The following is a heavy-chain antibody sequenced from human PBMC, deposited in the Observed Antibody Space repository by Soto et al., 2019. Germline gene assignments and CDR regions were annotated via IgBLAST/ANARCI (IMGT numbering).Heavy chain of an antibody. J-gene: IGHJ4*02. Sequence: QVQLVESGGGVVQPGRSLRLSCAASGFSFSISPMHWVRQAPGKGPEWVALISYDGTNKFYADSVKGRFTISRDNSKSTLYLQVDSLRPEDAAVYYCARDPNTYGGQHWAFNYFDSWGQGTLVTVSS. CDR3: ARDPNTYGGQHWAFNYFDS. D-gene: IGHD4-17*01. V-gene: IGHV3-30-3*01. CDR1: GFSFSISP. CDR2: ISYDGTNK.